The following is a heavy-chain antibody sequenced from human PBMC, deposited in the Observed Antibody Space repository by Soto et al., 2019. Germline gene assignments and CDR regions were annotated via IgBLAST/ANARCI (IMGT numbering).Heavy chain of an antibody. CDR2: IYPDDSDT. D-gene: IGHD3-3*01. V-gene: IGHV5-51*01. CDR1: GYSFTNYW. Sequence: GESLKISCKGSGYSFTNYWIGWVRQMPGKGLEWMGMIYPDDSDTKYSPSFQGQVSFSADKSINTAYLQWSSLKASDTAIYYCARLEWLSLAAWFDPWGQGTLVTVSS. J-gene: IGHJ5*02. CDR3: ARLEWLSLAAWFDP.